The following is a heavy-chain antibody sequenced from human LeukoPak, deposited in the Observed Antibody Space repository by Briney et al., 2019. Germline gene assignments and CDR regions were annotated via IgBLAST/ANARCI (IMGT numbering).Heavy chain of an antibody. CDR1: GGSFSGYY. D-gene: IGHD5-12*01. V-gene: IGHV4-34*01. CDR2: INHSGSP. Sequence: SETLSLTCAVYGGSFSGYYWNWIRQPPGRGMEWIGEINHSGSPNYNPSLKSRVTISVETSKNQFSLKLSSVTAADTAVYYCARERVATIYFDYWGQGTLVTVSS. CDR3: ARERVATIYFDY. J-gene: IGHJ4*02.